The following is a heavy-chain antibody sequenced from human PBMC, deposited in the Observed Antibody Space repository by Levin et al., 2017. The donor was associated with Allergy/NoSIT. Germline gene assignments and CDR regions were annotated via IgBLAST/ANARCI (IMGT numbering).Heavy chain of an antibody. D-gene: IGHD6-19*01. J-gene: IGHJ4*02. CDR3: TTDLTDSSGWYYWDF. CDR1: GFTFSNAW. Sequence: KRGESLKISCAASGFTFSNAWMYWVRQAPGKGLEWVGRIKSKTDGGTTDYAAPVKGRFTISRDDSKNTVYLQMNSLKTEDTAVYYCTTDLTDSSGWYYWDFWGQGTLVTVSS. V-gene: IGHV3-15*07. CDR2: IKSKTDGGTT.